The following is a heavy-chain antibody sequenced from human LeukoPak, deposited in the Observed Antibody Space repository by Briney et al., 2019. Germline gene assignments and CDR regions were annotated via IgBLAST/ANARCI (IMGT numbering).Heavy chain of an antibody. CDR1: GFTFSKYY. D-gene: IGHD4-17*01. Sequence: PGGSLRLSCAASGFTFSKYYMSWTRQAPGKGLEWVSYISSTGSTIYYADSVKGRFTISRDNAKNSLYLQMNSLRAEDTAVYYCARESANDYGDNHAGACLDYWGQGNLVTVSS. V-gene: IGHV3-11*01. CDR2: ISSTGSTI. J-gene: IGHJ4*02. CDR3: ARESANDYGDNHAGACLDY.